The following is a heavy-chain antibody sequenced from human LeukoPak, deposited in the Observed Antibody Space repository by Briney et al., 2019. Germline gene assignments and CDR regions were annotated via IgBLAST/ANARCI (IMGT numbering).Heavy chain of an antibody. D-gene: IGHD5-18*01. Sequence: SETLSLTCTVSGVSISSNYWSWIRQPPGKGLECIGYIYYTGSTSYNPSLKSRVTMSVDTSKNQFSLKLSSVTAADTAVYYCARLSGYSYGNHYYYMDVWGKGTTVTVSS. J-gene: IGHJ6*03. CDR1: GVSISSNY. CDR3: ARLSGYSYGNHYYYMDV. V-gene: IGHV4-59*08. CDR2: IYYTGST.